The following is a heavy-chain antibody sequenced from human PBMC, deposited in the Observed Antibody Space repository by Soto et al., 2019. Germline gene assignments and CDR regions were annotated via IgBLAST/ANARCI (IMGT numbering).Heavy chain of an antibody. CDR1: GFTFSTYW. Sequence: EVQLVDSGGGLVQPGGSLRLSCAASGFTFSTYWMSWVRQAPGKGLEWVANIKQDGSEKYYVDSVKGRFTISRDNAKNSLYLQMNNLTAEDTDVYYCAREQWLRFGAFDIWGQGTVVNVSS. J-gene: IGHJ3*02. CDR2: IKQDGSEK. V-gene: IGHV3-7*01. CDR3: AREQWLRFGAFDI. D-gene: IGHD5-12*01.